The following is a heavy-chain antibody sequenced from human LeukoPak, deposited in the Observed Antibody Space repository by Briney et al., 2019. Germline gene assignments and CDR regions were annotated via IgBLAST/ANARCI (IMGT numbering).Heavy chain of an antibody. CDR1: GFTFCSFL. D-gene: IGHD3-3*01. V-gene: IGHV3-7*01. J-gene: IGHJ4*02. Sequence: GALRLSFGASGFTFCSFLVKWVPPAPGEGLEWVANMKPDGSEKNYVDSVEGRFTISRDNAKNSLYLQMNSLRAEDTAVYYCAREDGFFHNWGQGILVTVSS. CDR3: AREDGFFHN. CDR2: MKPDGSEK.